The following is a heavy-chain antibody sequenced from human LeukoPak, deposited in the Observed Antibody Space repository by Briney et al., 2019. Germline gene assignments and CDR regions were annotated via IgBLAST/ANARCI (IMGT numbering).Heavy chain of an antibody. J-gene: IGHJ4*02. CDR2: MSSSGTPI. V-gene: IGHV3-11*04. D-gene: IGHD6-6*01. CDR3: AKERGIAARPLDYFDY. Sequence: PGGSLRLSCVASGFSFSENYMTWIRQAPGKGLEWLSYMSSSGTPIYYADSVKGRFTISRDNSKNTLYLQMNSLRAEDTAVYYCAKERGIAARPLDYFDYWGQGTLVTVSS. CDR1: GFSFSENY.